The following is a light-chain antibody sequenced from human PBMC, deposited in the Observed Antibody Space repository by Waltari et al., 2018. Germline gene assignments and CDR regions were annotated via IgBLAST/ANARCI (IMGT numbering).Light chain of an antibody. V-gene: IGLV2-8*01. CDR3: TSYAGAHNLL. J-gene: IGLJ2*01. CDR1: RADLGTYQY. CDR2: EVT. Sequence: QSALTQSPSASGSPGQSVTISCAGTRADLGTYQYVSWYQQHPGRPPKLIIYEVTKRPSGVAARFSGSKSGNTASLTVSGLQAEDEADYYCTSYAGAHNLLFGGGTKLTVL.